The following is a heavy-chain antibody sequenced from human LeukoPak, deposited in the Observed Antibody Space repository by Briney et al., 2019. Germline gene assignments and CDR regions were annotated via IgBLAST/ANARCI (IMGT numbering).Heavy chain of an antibody. V-gene: IGHV3-23*01. D-gene: IGHD2-2*01. CDR2: ISGSGDYT. CDR3: ARGHQLGDAFDI. Sequence: WGSLRLSCAASGFTFSSHGISWVRQAPGKGLEWVSTISGSGDYTYYADSVKGRFTISRDNSKNTLYLQMNSLRAEDTAVYYCARGHQLGDAFDIWGQGTMVTVSS. CDR1: GFTFSSHG. J-gene: IGHJ3*02.